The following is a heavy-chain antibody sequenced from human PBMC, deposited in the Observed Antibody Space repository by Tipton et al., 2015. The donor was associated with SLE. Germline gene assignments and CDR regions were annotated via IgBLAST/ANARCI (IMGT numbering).Heavy chain of an antibody. V-gene: IGHV4-59*12. D-gene: IGHD1/OR15-1a*01. Sequence: TLSLTCTVSGGSISSYYWSWIRQPPGKGLEWIGYIYCSGSTNYNPSLKSRVTISVDTSKNQFSLKLSSVTAADTAVYYCARDVGRTLGNWFDPWGQGTLVTVSS. CDR2: IYCSGST. J-gene: IGHJ5*02. CDR1: GGSISSYY. CDR3: ARDVGRTLGNWFDP.